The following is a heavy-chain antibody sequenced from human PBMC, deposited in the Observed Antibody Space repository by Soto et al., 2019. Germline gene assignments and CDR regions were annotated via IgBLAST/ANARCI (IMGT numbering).Heavy chain of an antibody. J-gene: IGHJ3*02. D-gene: IGHD1-1*01. CDR1: GGFVTSGSYY. CDR3: ARVERGTATTVVDAFDI. Sequence: QVQLQQWGAGLLKPSETLSLTCAVYGGFVTSGSYYWSWIRQPPGKGLEWIGEMSHSGGTHFNPSLKSRVRIPVDTSKNQFTLKMSSVTAADTALYYCARVERGTATTVVDAFDIWGPGTMVTVSS. V-gene: IGHV4-34*01. CDR2: MSHSGGT.